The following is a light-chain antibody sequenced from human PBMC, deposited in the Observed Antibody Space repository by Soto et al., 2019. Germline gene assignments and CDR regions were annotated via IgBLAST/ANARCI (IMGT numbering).Light chain of an antibody. CDR1: QSVSSNF. V-gene: IGKV3-20*01. J-gene: IGKJ4*01. CDR3: HQYSSSIT. CDR2: GTS. Sequence: EIVLTQSPGTLSLSPGERATLSCRASQSVSSNFLAWYQLRPGQAPRLLIYGTSSRATGIPDRFSGSGSGTDVTVTISILEPEDFAVYFCHQYSSSITFGGGTKGEVK.